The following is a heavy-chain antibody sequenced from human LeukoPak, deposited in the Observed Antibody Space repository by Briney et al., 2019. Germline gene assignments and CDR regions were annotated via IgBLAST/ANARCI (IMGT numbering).Heavy chain of an antibody. D-gene: IGHD2-2*01. Sequence: GGSLRLSCAASGFTFEASAMSWVRQAPGKGLEWVAVITGGGESTYYADSVKGRFTISRDNSKKTLFLQVNSLRAEDTAVYFCAKNIRDQLLSGFNYWGQGIVVTVSS. CDR2: ITGGGEST. V-gene: IGHV3-23*01. J-gene: IGHJ4*02. CDR3: AKNIRDQLLSGFNY. CDR1: GFTFEASA.